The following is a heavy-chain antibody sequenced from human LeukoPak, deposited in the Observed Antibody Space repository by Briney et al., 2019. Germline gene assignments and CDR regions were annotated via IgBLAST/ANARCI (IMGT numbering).Heavy chain of an antibody. D-gene: IGHD3-22*01. Sequence: SETLSLTCAIYGGPLSGYYWSWIRQPPGKGLEWIGEINHSGSTNYNPSLKSRVTISVDTSKNQFSLKLSSVTAADTAVYYCARAPLDGYYDSSGYYSWGQGTLVTVSS. CDR1: GGPLSGYY. V-gene: IGHV4-34*01. CDR2: INHSGST. CDR3: ARAPLDGYYDSSGYYS. J-gene: IGHJ4*02.